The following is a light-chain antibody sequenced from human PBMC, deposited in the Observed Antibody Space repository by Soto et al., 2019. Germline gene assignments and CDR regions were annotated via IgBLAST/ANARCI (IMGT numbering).Light chain of an antibody. CDR3: QQYGSSPWT. CDR1: QSVSSSY. Sequence: EIVLTQSPRTLSMSPGERATLSCRASQSVSSSYLAWYQQKPGQAPRLLIYGASSRATGIPDRFSGSGSGTDFTLTISRLETEDFAVYYCQQYGSSPWTFGQGTNVEIK. J-gene: IGKJ1*01. V-gene: IGKV3-20*01. CDR2: GAS.